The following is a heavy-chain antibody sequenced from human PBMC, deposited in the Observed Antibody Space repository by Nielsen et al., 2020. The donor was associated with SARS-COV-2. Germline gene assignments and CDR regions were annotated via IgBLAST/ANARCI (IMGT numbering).Heavy chain of an antibody. J-gene: IGHJ4*02. CDR2: IYYSGST. V-gene: IGHV4-59*08. D-gene: IGHD3-10*01. CDR1: GGSISSYY. Sequence: SETLSLTCTVSGGSISSYYWSWIRQPPGKGLEWIGYIYYSGSTNYNPSLKSRVTISVDTSKKQFSLKLISVTAADTAVYYCARHLRDFGSGTLNIAFDYWGQGTPVTVSS. CDR3: ARHLRDFGSGTLNIAFDY.